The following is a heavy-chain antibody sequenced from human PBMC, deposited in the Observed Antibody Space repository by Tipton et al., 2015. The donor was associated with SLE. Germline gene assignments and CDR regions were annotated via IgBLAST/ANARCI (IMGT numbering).Heavy chain of an antibody. D-gene: IGHD3-3*01. CDR2: ISGSGGST. J-gene: IGHJ5*02. CDR3: AKASMSNGYYRTNWFDL. V-gene: IGHV3-23*01. Sequence: SLRLSCAASGFTLKTFPMSWVRQAPGKGLEWVSSISGSGGSTYNADSVKGRFTVSRDNSQNTLFLQMNSLRVEDTGVYYCAKASMSNGYYRTNWFDLWGQGTLVTVSS. CDR1: GFTLKTFP.